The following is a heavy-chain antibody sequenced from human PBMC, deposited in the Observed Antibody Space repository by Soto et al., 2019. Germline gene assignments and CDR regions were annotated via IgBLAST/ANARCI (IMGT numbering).Heavy chain of an antibody. J-gene: IGHJ6*03. CDR1: GGSFSGYY. V-gene: IGHV4-59*08. CDR2: IYYSGST. Sequence: SETLSLTCAVYGGSFSGYYWSWIRQPPGKGLEWIGYIYYSGSTNYNPSLKSRVTISVDTSKNQFSLKLSSVTAADTAVYYCASGTQLGRYYYYYMDVWGKGTTVTVSS. CDR3: ASGTQLGRYYYYYMDV. D-gene: IGHD6-6*01.